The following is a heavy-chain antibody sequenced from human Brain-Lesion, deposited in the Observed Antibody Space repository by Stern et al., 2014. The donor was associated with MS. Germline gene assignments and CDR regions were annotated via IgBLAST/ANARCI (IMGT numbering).Heavy chain of an antibody. CDR2: SDHSGST. CDR1: GGSISSSNW. CDR3: ARFSASRPHVFDS. D-gene: IGHD6-13*01. Sequence: VQLVESGPGLVKPSGTLSLTCAVSGGSISSSNWWSWVRQSPGKGLEWIGESDHSGSTIYNPSLKRRVTVSVDTSQNRLSLTLRSVTAADTAVYFCARFSASRPHVFDSWGQGTLVTVSS. V-gene: IGHV4-4*02. J-gene: IGHJ4*02.